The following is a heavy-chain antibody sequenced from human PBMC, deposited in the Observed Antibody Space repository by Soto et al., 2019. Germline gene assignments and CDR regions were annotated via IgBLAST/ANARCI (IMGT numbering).Heavy chain of an antibody. Sequence: GGSLRLSCAASGFTFSSYGMHWVRQAPGKGLEWVAVISYDGSNKYYADSVKGRFTISRDNSKNTLYLQMNSLRAEDTAVYYCAKAYDYIWGRPIDAFDIWGQGTMVTVSS. CDR3: AKAYDYIWGRPIDAFDI. D-gene: IGHD3-16*01. CDR1: GFTFSSYG. CDR2: ISYDGSNK. J-gene: IGHJ3*02. V-gene: IGHV3-30*18.